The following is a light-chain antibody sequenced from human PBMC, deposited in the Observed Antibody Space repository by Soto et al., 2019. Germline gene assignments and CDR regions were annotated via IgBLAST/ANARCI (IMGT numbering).Light chain of an antibody. CDR1: SSDVGGYNY. CDR3: SSYAGSNNFGV. Sequence: QSALTQPPSASGSPGQSVTISCTGTSSDVGGYNYVSWYQQHPGKAPKLMIYEVSKRPSGVPDRFSGSKSGNTASLTVSGLQDEDEADDYCSSYAGSNNFGVFGGGTKLTVL. J-gene: IGLJ3*02. V-gene: IGLV2-8*01. CDR2: EVS.